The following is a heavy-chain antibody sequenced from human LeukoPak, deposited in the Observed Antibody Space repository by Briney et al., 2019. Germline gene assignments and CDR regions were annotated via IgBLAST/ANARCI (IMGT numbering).Heavy chain of an antibody. V-gene: IGHV3-23*01. CDR3: AKEIAIFGVVIDFDY. CDR1: GFTFSSYA. J-gene: IGHJ4*02. D-gene: IGHD3-3*01. CDR2: ISCSGGST. Sequence: GGSLRLSCAASGFTFSSYAMSWVRQAPGKGLEWGSAISCSGGSTYYADSVKGRFTISRDNSKNTMYRQMNSLRAEDTAVYYCAKEIAIFGVVIDFDYWGQGTLVTVSS.